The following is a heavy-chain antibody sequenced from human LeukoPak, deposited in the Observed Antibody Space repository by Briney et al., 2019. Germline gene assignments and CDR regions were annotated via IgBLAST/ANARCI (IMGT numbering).Heavy chain of an antibody. CDR3: AKGGYYDLDAFDI. CDR2: INWNGGST. CDR1: GFTFDDSV. J-gene: IGHJ3*02. D-gene: IGHD1-26*01. Sequence: PGGSLRLSCAASGFTFDDSVMSWVRQAPGKGLEWVSSINWNGGSTGYADSVKGRFTISRDNAKNSLHLQMNSLRAEDTALYYCAKGGYYDLDAFDIWGQGTMVTVSS. V-gene: IGHV3-20*04.